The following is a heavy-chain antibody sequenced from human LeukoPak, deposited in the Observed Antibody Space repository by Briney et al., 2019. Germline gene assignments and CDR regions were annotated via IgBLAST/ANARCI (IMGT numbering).Heavy chain of an antibody. V-gene: IGHV3-21*01. CDR1: GFTFSSYS. Sequence: GGSLRLSCAASGFTFSSYSMNWVRQAPGEGLEWVSSISSSSSYIYYADSVKGRFTISRDNAKNSLYLQMNSLRAEDTAVYYCAKEGSYNILSGYYKRPFYYRDVWGKGTTVTISS. J-gene: IGHJ6*03. CDR2: ISSSSSYI. CDR3: AKEGSYNILSGYYKRPFYYRDV. D-gene: IGHD3-9*01.